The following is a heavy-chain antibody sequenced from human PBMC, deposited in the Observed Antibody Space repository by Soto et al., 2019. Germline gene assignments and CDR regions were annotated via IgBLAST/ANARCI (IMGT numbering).Heavy chain of an antibody. CDR1: GASISSVGYY. V-gene: IGHV4-31*03. CDR2: IYHSGST. J-gene: IGHJ4*02. Sequence: SETLSLTCSVSGASISSVGYYWTWIRQHPGEGLEWIGYIYHSGSTFYNPSLKSRLTISVDTSKNQFSLRLSSVTAADTAVYYCGSFSDRITPATIVDWGQGTLVTVSS. D-gene: IGHD2-2*02. CDR3: GSFSDRITPATIVD.